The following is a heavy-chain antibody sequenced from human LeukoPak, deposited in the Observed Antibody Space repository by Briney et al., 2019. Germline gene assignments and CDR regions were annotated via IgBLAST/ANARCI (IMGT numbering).Heavy chain of an antibody. J-gene: IGHJ5*02. CDR2: ISHSGST. V-gene: IGHV4-34*01. Sequence: SETLSLTCAVYGGSFSGYYWSWIRQPPGKGLEWIGEISHSGSTNYNPSLKSRVTISVDTSKNQFSLKLSSVTAADTAVYYCARGEYCSSTSCYPGVDWFDPWGQGTLVTVSS. CDR3: ARGEYCSSTSCYPGVDWFDP. D-gene: IGHD2-2*01. CDR1: GGSFSGYY.